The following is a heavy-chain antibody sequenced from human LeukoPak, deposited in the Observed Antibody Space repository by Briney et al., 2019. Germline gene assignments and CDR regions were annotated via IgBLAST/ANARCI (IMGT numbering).Heavy chain of an antibody. CDR1: GYTFTSYY. J-gene: IGHJ5*02. Sequence: ASVKVSCKASGYTFTSYYMHWVRQAPGQGLEWMGIINPSGGSTSYAQKFQGRVTMTRDMSTSTVYMELSSLRSEDTAVYYCARGKRITMIVVVIAYNWFDPWGQGTLVTVSS. V-gene: IGHV1-46*01. CDR2: INPSGGST. CDR3: ARGKRITMIVVVIAYNWFDP. D-gene: IGHD3-22*01.